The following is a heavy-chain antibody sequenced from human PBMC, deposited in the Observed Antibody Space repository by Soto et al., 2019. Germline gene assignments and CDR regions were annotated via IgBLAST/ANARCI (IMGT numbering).Heavy chain of an antibody. CDR2: IIPILGIA. D-gene: IGHD6-6*01. Sequence: QVQLVQSGAEVKKPGSSVKVSCKASGGTFSSYTISWVRQAPGQGLEWMGRIIPILGIANYAQKFQGRVTITADKATCTAYMELSSLRSEDTAVYYCARGCRGCSSPGACWFDPWGQGTLVTVSS. J-gene: IGHJ5*02. CDR3: ARGCRGCSSPGACWFDP. CDR1: GGTFSSYT. V-gene: IGHV1-69*02.